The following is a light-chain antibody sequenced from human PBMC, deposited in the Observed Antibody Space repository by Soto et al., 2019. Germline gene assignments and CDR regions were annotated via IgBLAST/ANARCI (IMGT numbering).Light chain of an antibody. CDR1: NSDVGTYNY. Sequence: QSVLTQPRSVSGSPGQSVTISCTGTNSDVGTYNYVSWYQQHPGKAPKLIIYNVTKRHSGVPDRFSGSKSGNTASLTISGLQAADEAEYYCCCCSYAGSSSFRVLFGGGTQLTVL. CDR2: NVT. V-gene: IGLV2-11*01. J-gene: IGLJ2*01. CDR3: CSYAGSSSFRVL.